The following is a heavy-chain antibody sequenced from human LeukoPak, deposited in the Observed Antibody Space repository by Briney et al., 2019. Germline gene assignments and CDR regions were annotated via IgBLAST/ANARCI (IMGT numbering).Heavy chain of an antibody. D-gene: IGHD3-3*02. CDR1: GGSISSYY. Sequence: SETLSLTCTVSGGSISSYYWSWIRQPPGKGLEWIGYIYYSGSTNYNPSLKSRVTISVDTSKNQFSLKLSSVTAADTAVYYCARVTIASAAGAFDIWGHGTMVTVSS. CDR3: ARVTIASAAGAFDI. J-gene: IGHJ3*02. V-gene: IGHV4-59*01. CDR2: IYYSGST.